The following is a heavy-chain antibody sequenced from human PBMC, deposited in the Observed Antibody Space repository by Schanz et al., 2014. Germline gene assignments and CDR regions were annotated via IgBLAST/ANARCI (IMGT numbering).Heavy chain of an antibody. CDR2: IIPILGIA. Sequence: QVQLVQSGAEVKKPGASVKVSCKASGYTFSSYGITWVRQAPGQGLEWMGRIIPILGIANYAQKFQGRVTITADRSASTACMELSSLRSEDTAVYYCASSGAGYSSSWDFDYWGQGTLVTVSS. CDR1: GYTFSSYG. CDR3: ASSGAGYSSSWDFDY. D-gene: IGHD6-13*01. V-gene: IGHV1-69*04. J-gene: IGHJ4*02.